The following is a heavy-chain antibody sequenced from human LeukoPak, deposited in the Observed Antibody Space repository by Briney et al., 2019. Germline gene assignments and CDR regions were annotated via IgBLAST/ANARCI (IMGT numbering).Heavy chain of an antibody. D-gene: IGHD7-27*01. CDR1: GFAFSSYG. V-gene: IGHV3-20*04. CDR2: LNWNGDNT. J-gene: IGHJ4*02. CDR3: ARVWAWGSGNYFDY. Sequence: EGSLRLSCAASGFAFSSYGMTWVRQAPGKGLEWVSGLNWNGDNTGYADSVKGRFTISRDNARHSLYLQVNSLRAEDTAFYYCARVWAWGSGNYFDYWGQGTLVTVSS.